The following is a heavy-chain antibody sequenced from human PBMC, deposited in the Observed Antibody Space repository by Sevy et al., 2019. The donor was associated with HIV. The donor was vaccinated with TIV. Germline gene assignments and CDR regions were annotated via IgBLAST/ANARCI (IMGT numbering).Heavy chain of an antibody. J-gene: IGHJ4*02. V-gene: IGHV3-9*01. CDR3: TKDKRRYDILTRVGYFDY. D-gene: IGHD3-9*01. Sequence: GGSLRLSCAASGFIFDDYAMHWVRQAPGKGLEWVSGISWDTVNIGYADSVKGRFTISRDNAKNSLYLQMNSLRAEDTALYYGTKDKRRYDILTRVGYFDYWGQGTLVTVSS. CDR1: GFIFDDYA. CDR2: ISWDTVNI.